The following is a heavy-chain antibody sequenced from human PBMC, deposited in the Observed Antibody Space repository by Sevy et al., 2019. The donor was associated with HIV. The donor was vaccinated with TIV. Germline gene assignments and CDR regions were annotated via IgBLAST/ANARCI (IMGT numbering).Heavy chain of an antibody. D-gene: IGHD3-3*01. CDR1: GGSISSGGYY. Sequence: SETLSLTCTVSGGSISSGGYYWTWIRQHPGKGLEWIGYIYYSGTTYYNPSLKSRVTISVDTSKNQFSLKLGSVTAADTAGYYCARWHDFWSGYYTGYYYGMDVWGQGTTVTVSS. J-gene: IGHJ6*02. CDR2: IYYSGTT. V-gene: IGHV4-31*03. CDR3: ARWHDFWSGYYTGYYYGMDV.